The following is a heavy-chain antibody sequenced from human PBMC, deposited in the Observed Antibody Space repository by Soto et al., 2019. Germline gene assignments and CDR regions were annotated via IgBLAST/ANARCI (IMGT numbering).Heavy chain of an antibody. Sequence: GGSLRLSCAASGFSFDEYSMHWVRQPPGKGLEWVSGISWNSADIGYADSVRGRFTISIDTSKHQVSLEVNSVTAADTAVYYCARDHPHSYGVYYFDYWGQGTPVTVSS. D-gene: IGHD5-18*01. J-gene: IGHJ4*02. V-gene: IGHV3-9*01. CDR3: ARDHPHSYGVYYFDY. CDR1: GFSFDEYS. CDR2: ISWNSADI.